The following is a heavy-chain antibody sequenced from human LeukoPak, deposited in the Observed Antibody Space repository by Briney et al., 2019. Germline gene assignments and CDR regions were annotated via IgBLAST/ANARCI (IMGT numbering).Heavy chain of an antibody. CDR2: MNPNSGNT. J-gene: IGHJ6*03. CDR1: GYTFTSYD. Sequence: GASVKVSCKASGYTFTSYDINWVRQATGQGLEWMGWMNPNSGNTGYAQKFQGRVTITRNTSISTAYMELSSLRSEDTAVYYCARVHYDFWSGYIWNYYCMDVWGKGTTVTVSS. CDR3: ARVHYDFWSGYIWNYYCMDV. D-gene: IGHD3-3*01. V-gene: IGHV1-8*03.